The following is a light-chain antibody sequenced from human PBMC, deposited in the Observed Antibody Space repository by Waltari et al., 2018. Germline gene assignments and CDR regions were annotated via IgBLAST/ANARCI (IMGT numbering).Light chain of an antibody. Sequence: ETVMTQSPATLSVSPGERATLPCRASHSVSSNLAWYQQKPGQAPRLLIYGASTRATGIPARFSGSGSGTEFTLTISSLQSEDFAVYYCQQYNDWPPDTFGQGTKLEIK. CDR3: QQYNDWPPDT. J-gene: IGKJ2*01. CDR2: GAS. CDR1: HSVSSN. V-gene: IGKV3-15*01.